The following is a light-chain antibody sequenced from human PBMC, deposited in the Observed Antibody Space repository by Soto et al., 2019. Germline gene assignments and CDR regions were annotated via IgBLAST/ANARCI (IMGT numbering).Light chain of an antibody. CDR2: ATS. CDR1: QSIGNY. CDR3: QLLTSFLLT. V-gene: IGKV1-39*01. J-gene: IGKJ5*01. Sequence: IQMTQTHSSLSSSIGDTVPITCRAGQSIGNYLNWYQQKPGKAPNLLIYATSSLQSGVPSRFSGSGSGTDFTLTISSLQPEDFATYYCQLLTSFLLTVGQGTRLEIK.